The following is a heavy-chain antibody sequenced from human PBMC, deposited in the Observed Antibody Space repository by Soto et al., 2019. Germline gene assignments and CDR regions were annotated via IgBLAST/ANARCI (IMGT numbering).Heavy chain of an antibody. Sequence: EVQLLESGGGLVQPGGSLRLSCAASGFTFSSYAMSWVRQAPGKGLEWVSAITGSGGSTYYADSVKGRFTISRDNSKNTLYLQMNSLRVEDTAVYYCAKYCHTTNCYSRWFDLWGQGTLVTVSS. CDR2: ITGSGGST. V-gene: IGHV3-23*01. CDR1: GFTFSSYA. J-gene: IGHJ5*02. D-gene: IGHD2-2*01. CDR3: AKYCHTTNCYSRWFDL.